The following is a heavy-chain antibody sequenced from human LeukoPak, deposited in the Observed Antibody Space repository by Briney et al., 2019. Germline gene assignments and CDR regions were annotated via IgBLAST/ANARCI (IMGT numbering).Heavy chain of an antibody. V-gene: IGHV3-23*01. Sequence: GGSLRLSCAASGFTFGSYDVSWVRQAPGKGLEWVSGISGSGGNTYYADSVKGRFTISRDNSKNTLYLQMNSLRAEDTAVYYCAREGVYYGSGSYGDYWGQGTLVTVSS. D-gene: IGHD3-10*01. J-gene: IGHJ4*02. CDR2: ISGSGGNT. CDR3: AREGVYYGSGSYGDY. CDR1: GFTFGSYD.